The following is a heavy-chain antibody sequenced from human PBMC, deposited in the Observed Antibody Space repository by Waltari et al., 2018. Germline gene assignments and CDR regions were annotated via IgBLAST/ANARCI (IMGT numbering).Heavy chain of an antibody. CDR3: ARWSGYLDAFDI. Sequence: QVQLQESGPGLVKPSETLSLTCTVSGGSISSYYWSWIRQPPGKGLEWIGYIYYSGSTNYNPALKSRVTISVDTSKNRFSLKLSSVTAADTAVYYCARWSGYLDAFDIWGQGTMVTVSS. V-gene: IGHV4-59*01. J-gene: IGHJ3*02. CDR1: GGSISSYY. CDR2: IYYSGST. D-gene: IGHD3-3*01.